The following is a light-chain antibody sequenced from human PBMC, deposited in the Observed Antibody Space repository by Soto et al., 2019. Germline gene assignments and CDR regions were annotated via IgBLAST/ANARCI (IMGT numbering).Light chain of an antibody. CDR1: QSVTTN. Sequence: EIVMTQSPATPSVSPGDRATLSCRASQSVTTNLAWYQQKPGQAPRLLIYGASTRATGVPARFSGSGSGAEFTLTFSSLQSEDFAIYYCQQYNNWPYTFGQGTKVDIK. CDR3: QQYNNWPYT. CDR2: GAS. V-gene: IGKV3-15*01. J-gene: IGKJ2*01.